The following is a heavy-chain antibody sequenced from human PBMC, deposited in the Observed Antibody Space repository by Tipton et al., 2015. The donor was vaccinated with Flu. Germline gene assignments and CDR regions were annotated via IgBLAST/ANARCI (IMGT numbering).Heavy chain of an antibody. CDR2: IYRSGST. D-gene: IGHD3-10*02. Sequence: TLSLTCTVSGHSINSGYYWGWIRQPPGKGLEWIGTIYRSGSTYYNPSLKSRLTISVDTSQNQFSLRLSSVTAADTAVYYCARHTGDSVRGVIDYWGQGTLVTVSS. J-gene: IGHJ4*02. CDR3: ARHTGDSVRGVIDY. V-gene: IGHV4-38-2*02. CDR1: GHSINSGYY.